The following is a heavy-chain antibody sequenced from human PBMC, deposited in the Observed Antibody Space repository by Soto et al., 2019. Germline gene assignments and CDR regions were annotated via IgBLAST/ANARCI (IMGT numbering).Heavy chain of an antibody. V-gene: IGHV5-51*01. CDR2: IFPDDSDT. D-gene: IGHD3-10*01. Sequence: PGESLKISCQVSGYRFTSYWIGWVRQMYGKGLEWMAMIFPDDSDTRYSPFFQGRVTISVDKSTSTASLQWHSLEASDTAMYYCARLDYGSGTPHFDVWGQGTQVTVSS. J-gene: IGHJ4*02. CDR3: ARLDYGSGTPHFDV. CDR1: GYRFTSYW.